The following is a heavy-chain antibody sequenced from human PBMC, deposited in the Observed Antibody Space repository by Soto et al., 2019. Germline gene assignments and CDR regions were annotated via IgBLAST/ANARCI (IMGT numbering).Heavy chain of an antibody. CDR3: ASYESYGLPLYYYYYYGMDV. CDR1: GIWFNNYA. V-gene: IGHV3-23*01. Sequence: TGGSLRLSCAASGIWFNNYAMSWVRQAPGKGLEWLSTISGSGGNTYYADSVKGRFTISRDNSKSMLYLQMDSLRAEDTAVYYCASYESYGLPLYYYYYYGMDVWGQGTTVTVSS. D-gene: IGHD5-18*01. J-gene: IGHJ6*02. CDR2: ISGSGGNT.